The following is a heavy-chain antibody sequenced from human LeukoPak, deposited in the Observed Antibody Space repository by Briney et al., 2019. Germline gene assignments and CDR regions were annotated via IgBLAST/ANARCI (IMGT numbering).Heavy chain of an antibody. V-gene: IGHV4-34*01. CDR1: GGSFSGYY. D-gene: IGHD3-10*01. CDR3: ARGGFGPLWFGEPIFDY. Sequence: PSETLSLTCAVYGGSFSGYYWSWIRQPPGKGLEWIGEINHSGSTNYNPSLKSRVTISVDTSKNQFSLKLSSVTAADTAVYYCARGGFGPLWFGEPIFDYWGQGTLVTVSS. CDR2: INHSGST. J-gene: IGHJ4*02.